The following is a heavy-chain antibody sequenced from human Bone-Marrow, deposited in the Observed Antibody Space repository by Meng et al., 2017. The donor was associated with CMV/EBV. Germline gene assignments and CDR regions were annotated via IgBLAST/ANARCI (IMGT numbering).Heavy chain of an antibody. CDR2: ISWDGGST. D-gene: IGHD1-7*01. V-gene: IGHV3-43D*03. J-gene: IGHJ6*02. CDR1: GFTFTTYS. Sequence: GESLKTSCAASGFTFTTYSMHLVRQAPEKRLEWVSLISWDGGSTYDADSVKGRFTITRDNSKNSLYLQMNSLRAEDTALYYCAKDSSNWNLYYYYGMDVWGQGTTVTVSS. CDR3: AKDSSNWNLYYYYGMDV.